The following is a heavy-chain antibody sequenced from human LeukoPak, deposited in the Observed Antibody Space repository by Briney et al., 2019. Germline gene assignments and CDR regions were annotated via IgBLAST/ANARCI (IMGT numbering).Heavy chain of an antibody. J-gene: IGHJ4*02. CDR3: ARETLYIAAPFDY. CDR1: GYTFTGYY. CDR2: INPNSGGT. Sequence: ASVKVSCKASGYTFTGYYMHWVRQAPGQGLEWMGWINPNSGGTNYAQKFQGRVTMTRDTSISTAYMELSRLRSDDTAVYYCARETLYIAAPFDYWGQGTLVTVSS. D-gene: IGHD6-13*01. V-gene: IGHV1-2*02.